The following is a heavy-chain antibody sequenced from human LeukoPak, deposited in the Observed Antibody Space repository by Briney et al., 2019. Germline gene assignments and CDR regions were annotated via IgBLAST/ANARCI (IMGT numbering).Heavy chain of an antibody. CDR2: ISSSSSSTI. J-gene: IGHJ4*02. D-gene: IGHD1-1*01. V-gene: IGHV3-48*01. CDR1: GFTFSSYS. Sequence: AGGSLRLSCAASGFTFSSYSMNWVRQAPGKGLEWVSYISSSSSSTIYYADSVKGRFTISRDNAKNSLYLQMNSLRAEDTAVYYCARDLRYRVFYFDYWGQGTLVTVSS. CDR3: ARDLRYRVFYFDY.